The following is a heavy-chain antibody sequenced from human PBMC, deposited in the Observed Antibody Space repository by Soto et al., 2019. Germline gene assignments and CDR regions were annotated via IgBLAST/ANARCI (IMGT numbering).Heavy chain of an antibody. D-gene: IGHD2-2*01. CDR2: ISGSGGST. V-gene: IGHV3-23*01. Sequence: EVQLLESGGGLVQPGGSLRLSCAASGFTFSSYAMSWVRQAPGKGLEWVSAISGSGGSTYYADSVKGRFTISRDNSKNTLYLQMNSLRAEDTAVYYCAKTLGYCSSTSCYPFYYYYGMDVWGQGTTVTVSS. J-gene: IGHJ6*02. CDR3: AKTLGYCSSTSCYPFYYYYGMDV. CDR1: GFTFSSYA.